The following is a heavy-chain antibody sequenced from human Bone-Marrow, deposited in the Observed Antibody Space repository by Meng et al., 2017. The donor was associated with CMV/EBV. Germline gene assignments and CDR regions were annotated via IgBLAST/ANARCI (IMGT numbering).Heavy chain of an antibody. Sequence: SETLSLSCTVSGCSISSYYWSWIRQPPGKGLEWIGYIYYSGSTNYNPSLKTRVTISVDTSKNQFSLKLSSVTAADTDVYYCARRGWSYFDYWGQGTRVTGAS. CDR3: ARRGWSYFDY. D-gene: IGHD3-3*01. CDR1: GCSISSYY. J-gene: IGHJ4*02. V-gene: IGHV4-59*01. CDR2: IYYSGST.